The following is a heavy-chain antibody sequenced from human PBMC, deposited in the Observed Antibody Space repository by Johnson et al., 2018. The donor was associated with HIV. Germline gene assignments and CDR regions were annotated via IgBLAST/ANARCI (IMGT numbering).Heavy chain of an antibody. V-gene: IGHV3-74*01. J-gene: IGHJ3*02. D-gene: IGHD6-13*01. CDR1: GFTFSSYL. Sequence: VQLVESGGGLVQPGGSLRLSCAASGFTFSSYLMHWVRQAPGKGLVWVSRINSDGSSTSYADSVMGRFTISRDNAQNTLYLQMNSLRAEATSVYYCARERIGYSSSGDAFDIWGQGTMVTVSS. CDR2: INSDGSST. CDR3: ARERIGYSSSGDAFDI.